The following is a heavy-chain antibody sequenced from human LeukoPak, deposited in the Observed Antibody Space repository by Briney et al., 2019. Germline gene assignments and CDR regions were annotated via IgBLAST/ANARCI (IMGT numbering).Heavy chain of an antibody. CDR1: GGSFSGYY. CDR2: INHSGST. CDR3: ASRTCYYDSSGYWSFDY. D-gene: IGHD3-22*01. J-gene: IGHJ4*02. Sequence: SETLSLTCAVYGGSFSGYYWSWIRQPPGKGLEWIGEINHSGSTNYNPSLKSRVTISVDTSKNQFSLKLSSVTAADTAVYYCASRTCYYDSSGYWSFDYWGQGTLVTVSS. V-gene: IGHV4-34*01.